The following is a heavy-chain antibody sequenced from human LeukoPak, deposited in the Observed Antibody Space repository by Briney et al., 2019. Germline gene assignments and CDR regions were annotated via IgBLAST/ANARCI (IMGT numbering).Heavy chain of an antibody. D-gene: IGHD6-13*01. Sequence: PSETLSLTCTVSGGCIGGYYWSWIRQPPGKGLEWIGYIHYNGRTNYNPSLKSRVAISADTSKNQFSLKLSSVTAADTAVYYCAGEVLAAAGTYDYWGQGNLVTVSS. V-gene: IGHV4-59*01. CDR1: GGCIGGYY. CDR3: AGEVLAAAGTYDY. J-gene: IGHJ4*02. CDR2: IHYNGRT.